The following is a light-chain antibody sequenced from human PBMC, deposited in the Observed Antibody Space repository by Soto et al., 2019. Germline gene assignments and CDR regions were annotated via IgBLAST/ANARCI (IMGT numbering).Light chain of an antibody. J-gene: IGLJ1*01. Sequence: QSVLTQPPSVSGAPGQRVTISCTGSSSNIGAGYDVHWYQQLPGTAPKLLIYGNSNRPSGVPDRFSGSKSGTSASLAITGLQAEDEADDYCQSYHSSAYVFGTGTKVTVL. V-gene: IGLV1-40*01. CDR1: SSNIGAGYD. CDR3: QSYHSSAYV. CDR2: GNS.